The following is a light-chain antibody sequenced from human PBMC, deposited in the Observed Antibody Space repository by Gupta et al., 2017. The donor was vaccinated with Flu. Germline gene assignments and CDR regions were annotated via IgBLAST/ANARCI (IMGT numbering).Light chain of an antibody. CDR3: QQEDSSPWT. Sequence: VTLSLSPGERATLSCRASQSVTGTSLAWFQQKPGQAPRLLIHSASSRATGIPDRFSGSGSGTDFTLTISRLEPGDFAVYYCQQEDSSPWTFGQGTKVEIK. V-gene: IGKV3-20*01. CDR1: QSVTGTS. CDR2: SAS. J-gene: IGKJ1*01.